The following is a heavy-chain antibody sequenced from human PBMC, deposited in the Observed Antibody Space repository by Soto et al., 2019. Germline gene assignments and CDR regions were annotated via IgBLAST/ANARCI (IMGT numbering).Heavy chain of an antibody. Sequence: QVQLQESGPGLVKPSETLSLTCTVSGASISSFYWSWIRQPPGKGLEWVGYISNTGSTIYNPSLERRATISLDTSKNQASLSLNSVPLAATAVYYCARVGEVSVWFDPWGRGTLVTVSS. CDR3: ARVGEVSVWFDP. CDR1: GASISSFY. D-gene: IGHD3-10*01. CDR2: ISNTGST. J-gene: IGHJ5*02. V-gene: IGHV4-59*13.